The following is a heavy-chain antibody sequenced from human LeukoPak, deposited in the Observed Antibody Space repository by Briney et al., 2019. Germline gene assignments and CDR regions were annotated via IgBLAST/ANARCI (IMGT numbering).Heavy chain of an antibody. V-gene: IGHV1-8*01. CDR3: ARGRDWLRWFDP. Sequence: ASVKVSCKASGYTFTNYDINWVRQATGQGLEWLGWMNPNNGNTGYAQKFQGRVTITRNTSISTAYMELSSLTSEDTAVYYCARGRDWLRWFDPWGQGTLVTVSS. J-gene: IGHJ5*02. D-gene: IGHD3/OR15-3a*01. CDR1: GYTFTNYD. CDR2: MNPNNGNT.